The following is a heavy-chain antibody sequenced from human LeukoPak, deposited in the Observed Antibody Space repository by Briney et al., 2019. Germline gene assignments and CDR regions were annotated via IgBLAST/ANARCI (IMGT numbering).Heavy chain of an antibody. CDR2: INQDGGEK. D-gene: IGHD5-18*01. Sequence: GGSLRLSCAGSGFTFTYWMTWVRQAPGKGLAWVANINQDGGEKYYVDSVKGRFTISRDNAKNSLYLQMSSLRDEDTAVYYCARVGYGPPFEYWGQGTLVTVSS. CDR3: ARVGYGPPFEY. V-gene: IGHV3-7*01. CDR1: GFTFTYW. J-gene: IGHJ4*02.